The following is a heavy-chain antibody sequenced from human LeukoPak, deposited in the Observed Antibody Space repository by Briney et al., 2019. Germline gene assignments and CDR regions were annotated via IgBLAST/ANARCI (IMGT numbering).Heavy chain of an antibody. Sequence: PGGSLRLSCAASGFTFSSYAMHWVRQAPGKGLEWVAVISDDGSNKYYVDSVKGRFTISRDNSKNTLYLQMNSLRAEDTAVYYCARDSDYYYYGMDVWGQGTTVTVSS. CDR3: ARDSDYYYYGMDV. CDR1: GFTFSSYA. V-gene: IGHV3-30-3*01. J-gene: IGHJ6*02. CDR2: ISDDGSNK.